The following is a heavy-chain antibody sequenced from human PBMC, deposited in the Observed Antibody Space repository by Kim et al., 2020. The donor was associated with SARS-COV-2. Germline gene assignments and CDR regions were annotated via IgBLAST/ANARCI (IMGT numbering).Heavy chain of an antibody. CDR3: ARGKSVGVVTPFDP. CDR1: GYTFTGYY. D-gene: IGHD3-3*01. V-gene: IGHV1-2*06. J-gene: IGHJ5*02. Sequence: ASVKVSCKASGYTFTGYYMHWVRQAPGQGLEWMGRINPNSGGTNYAQKFQGRVTMTRDTSISTAYMELSRLRSDDTAVYYCARGKSVGVVTPFDPWGQGTLVTVSS. CDR2: INPNSGGT.